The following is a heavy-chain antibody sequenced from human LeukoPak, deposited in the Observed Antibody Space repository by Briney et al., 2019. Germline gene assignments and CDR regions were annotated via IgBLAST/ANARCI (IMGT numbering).Heavy chain of an antibody. CDR2: INSDGSST. CDR1: GFTFSTYW. Sequence: PGGSLRLSCAASGFTFSTYWMHWVRQAPGKGLVWVSRINSDGSSTRDADSVRGRFTISRDNAKNTLYLQMNSLRAEDTAVYYCASGANWGSSLFDYWGQGTLVTVSS. D-gene: IGHD7-27*01. CDR3: ASGANWGSSLFDY. V-gene: IGHV3-74*01. J-gene: IGHJ4*02.